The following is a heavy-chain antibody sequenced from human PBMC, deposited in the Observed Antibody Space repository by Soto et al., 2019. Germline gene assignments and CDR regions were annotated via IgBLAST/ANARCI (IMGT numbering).Heavy chain of an antibody. CDR1: GYTFTSNG. Sequence: QVQLVQSGAEVKKPGTSVKVSCKASGYTFTSNGISWVRQAPGQGLEWMGWISTYNGNTNYAQKLKGRVTMTRDTSTSIAYMALRDLRSDDTAVYYCARDGYGDYGYWGQGSLVTVSS. J-gene: IGHJ4*02. D-gene: IGHD4-17*01. V-gene: IGHV1-18*01. CDR3: ARDGYGDYGY. CDR2: ISTYNGNT.